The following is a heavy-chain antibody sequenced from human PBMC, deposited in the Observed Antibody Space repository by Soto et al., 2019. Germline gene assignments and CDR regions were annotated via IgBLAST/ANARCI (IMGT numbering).Heavy chain of an antibody. CDR3: AKTIVVVVAATPAPFDY. CDR1: GFTFSSYA. CDR2: ISGSGGST. Sequence: GGSLRLSCAASGFTFSSYAMSWVRQAPGKGLEWVSAISGSGGSTYYADSVKGRFTISRDNSKNTLYLQMNSLRAEDTAVYYCAKTIVVVVAATPAPFDYWGQGTLVTVSS. J-gene: IGHJ4*02. V-gene: IGHV3-23*01. D-gene: IGHD2-15*01.